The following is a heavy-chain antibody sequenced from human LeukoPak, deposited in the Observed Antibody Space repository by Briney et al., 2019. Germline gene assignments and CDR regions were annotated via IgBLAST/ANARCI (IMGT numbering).Heavy chain of an antibody. Sequence: QPGGSLRLSCAASGFNFRNYWMHWVRQAPGKGLVWVSRINSDGSSTSYADSVKGRFTISRDNAENTLYLQINSLRAEDTAVYYCETDEAATGRLDYWGQGTLVTDSS. J-gene: IGHJ4*02. CDR2: INSDGSST. D-gene: IGHD1-1*01. V-gene: IGHV3-74*01. CDR3: ETDEAATGRLDY. CDR1: GFNFRNYW.